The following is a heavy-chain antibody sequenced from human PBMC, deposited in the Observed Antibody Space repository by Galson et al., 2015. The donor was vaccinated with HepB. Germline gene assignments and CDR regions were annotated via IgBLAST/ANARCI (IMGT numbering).Heavy chain of an antibody. CDR3: ATGGVYSSGWYSARGY. CDR1: GYTLTESS. D-gene: IGHD6-19*01. V-gene: IGHV1-24*01. J-gene: IGHJ4*02. Sequence: SVKVSCKVSGYTLTESSMHWVRQAPGKGLEWMGGFDPEDGETIYAQKFQGRVTMTEDTSTDTAYMELSSLRSEDTAVYYCATGGVYSSGWYSARGYWGQGTLVTVSS. CDR2: FDPEDGET.